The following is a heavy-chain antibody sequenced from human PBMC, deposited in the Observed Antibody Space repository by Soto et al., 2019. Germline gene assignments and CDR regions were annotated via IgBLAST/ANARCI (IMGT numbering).Heavy chain of an antibody. J-gene: IGHJ4*02. CDR3: ARVGVLRYFDWAPHGDYFDY. Sequence: GASVKVSCKASGYTFTSYGISWVRQAPGQGLEWMGWISAYNGNTNYAQKLQGRVTMTTDTSTSTAYMELRSLRSDDTAVYYCARVGVLRYFDWAPHGDYFDYWGQGTLVTAPQ. D-gene: IGHD3-9*01. CDR2: ISAYNGNT. V-gene: IGHV1-18*04. CDR1: GYTFTSYG.